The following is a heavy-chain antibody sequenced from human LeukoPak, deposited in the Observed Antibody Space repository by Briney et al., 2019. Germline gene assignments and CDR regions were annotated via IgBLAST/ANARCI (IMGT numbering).Heavy chain of an antibody. Sequence: PGGSLRLSCAASGFTVSNNYMSWVRQAPGKGLEWVSVIYNCGTTYYADSVKGRFTISRDDSKNSLYLQMNSLRAEDTAVYYCARSLGTVTTALLGYWGQGTLVTVSS. CDR3: ARSLGTVTTALLGY. CDR1: GFTVSNNY. J-gene: IGHJ4*02. CDR2: IYNCGTT. D-gene: IGHD4-17*01. V-gene: IGHV3-53*01.